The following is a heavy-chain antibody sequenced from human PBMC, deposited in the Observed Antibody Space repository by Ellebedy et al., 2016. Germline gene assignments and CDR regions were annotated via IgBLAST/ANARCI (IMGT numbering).Heavy chain of an antibody. CDR2: ISDDGSTK. Sequence: GGSLRLSCAASGFMFRKHAMHWVRQAPGKGLEWVAFISDDGSTKWYADSVKVRFTLSRDNFHNTVYLQMSSLRVDDTALYYCVRGGDYSSFDPWGQGTLVTVSS. CDR1: GFMFRKHA. V-gene: IGHV3-30*04. D-gene: IGHD3-3*01. CDR3: VRGGDYSSFDP. J-gene: IGHJ5*02.